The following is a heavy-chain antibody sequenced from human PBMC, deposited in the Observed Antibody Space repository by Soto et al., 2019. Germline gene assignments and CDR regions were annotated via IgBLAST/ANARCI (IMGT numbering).Heavy chain of an antibody. V-gene: IGHV4-59*08. CDR1: GGSISSYY. D-gene: IGHD6-13*01. CDR2: IYYSGST. J-gene: IGHJ4*02. CDR3: ASRYSSSWYSFDY. Sequence: SETLSLTCTVSGGSISSYYWSWIRQPPGKGLEWIGYIYYSGSTNYNPSLKSRVTISVDTSKNQFSLKLSSVTAADTAVYYCASRYSSSWYSFDYWGQGTLVTVSS.